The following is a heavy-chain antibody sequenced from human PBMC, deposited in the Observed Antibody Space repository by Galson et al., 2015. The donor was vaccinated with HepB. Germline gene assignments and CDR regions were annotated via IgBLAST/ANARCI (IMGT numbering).Heavy chain of an antibody. CDR3: ANYLTGYYHIDQ. CDR2: IWYDGSYK. V-gene: IGHV3-33*06. CDR1: GLTFSNYG. Sequence: SLRLSCAASGLTFSNYGMHWVRQAPGKGLEWVAVIWYDGSYKYYADSVKGRFIISRDNSKNTLYLQMNSLRVEDTAVYHCANYLTGYYHIDQWGQGTLVTVS. J-gene: IGHJ4*02. D-gene: IGHD3-9*01.